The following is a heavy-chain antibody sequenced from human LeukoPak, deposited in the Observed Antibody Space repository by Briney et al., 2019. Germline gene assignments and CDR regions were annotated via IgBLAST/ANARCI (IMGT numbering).Heavy chain of an antibody. CDR2: ISGSGADT. Sequence: GGSLRLSCAASGFTFSSYAMSWVRQAPGKGLEWVSVISGSGADTYYTDSVKGRSTISRDNSKNTLYLQMNSLRVEDTAVYYFAKAIGLGSYFDYWGQGTLVTVSS. CDR3: AKAIGLGSYFDY. V-gene: IGHV3-23*01. D-gene: IGHD7-27*01. CDR1: GFTFSSYA. J-gene: IGHJ4*02.